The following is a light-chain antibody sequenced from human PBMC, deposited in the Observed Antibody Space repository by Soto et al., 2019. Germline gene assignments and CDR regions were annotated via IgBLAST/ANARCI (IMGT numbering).Light chain of an antibody. CDR1: RSDLGGYNY. CDR2: DVT. CDR3: CSYAGSYTLV. V-gene: IGLV2-11*01. J-gene: IGLJ2*01. Sequence: QSALTQPRSVSGSPGQSVTISCTGTRSDLGGYNYVSWYQQHPGKVPKLMIYDVTRRPSGVPDRFSASKSGNTAALTISGLQAEDEAGYYCCSYAGSYTLVFGGGTKLTVL.